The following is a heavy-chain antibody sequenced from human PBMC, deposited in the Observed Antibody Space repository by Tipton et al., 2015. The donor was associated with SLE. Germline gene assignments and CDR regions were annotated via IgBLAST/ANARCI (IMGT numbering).Heavy chain of an antibody. D-gene: IGHD3-16*01. CDR2: ISSSSSTI. V-gene: IGHV3-48*01. J-gene: IGHJ4*02. Sequence: GSLRLSCVASGFTFSSHGIHWVRQAPGKGLEWVSYISSSSSTIFYADSVKGRFTISRDNAKNSLYLQMNSLRAEDTAVFYCAGGMGLLDYWGQGTLVTVSS. CDR3: AGGMGLLDY. CDR1: GFTFSSHG.